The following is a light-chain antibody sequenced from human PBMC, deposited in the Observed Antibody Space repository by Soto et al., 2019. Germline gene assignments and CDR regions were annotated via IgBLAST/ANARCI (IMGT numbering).Light chain of an antibody. CDR2: DAF. V-gene: IGKV3-11*01. CDR3: QQRSNWPLT. Sequence: EIVLTQSPATLSLSPGERATLSCRASQTVSSYLAWYQQKPGQTPRLLIYDAFNRATGIPARFSGSGSGTDVTLTISSLEPEDFAVYYCQQRSNWPLTFGQGTRLEIK. CDR1: QTVSSY. J-gene: IGKJ5*01.